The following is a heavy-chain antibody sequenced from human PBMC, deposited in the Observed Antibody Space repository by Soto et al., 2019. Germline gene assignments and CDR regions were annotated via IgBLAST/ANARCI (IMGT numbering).Heavy chain of an antibody. Sequence: LSLTCTVSAGSIATSYWSWIRQPLGKALEWIGYISYRGSTNYNPSLKSRLTISIDTSKSQISLKLTSMTTADTAVYYCASSGIVGREVNTWFDPWGQGTLVTVSS. D-gene: IGHD3-22*01. V-gene: IGHV4-59*01. CDR2: ISYRGST. CDR1: AGSIATSY. J-gene: IGHJ5*02. CDR3: ASSGIVGREVNTWFDP.